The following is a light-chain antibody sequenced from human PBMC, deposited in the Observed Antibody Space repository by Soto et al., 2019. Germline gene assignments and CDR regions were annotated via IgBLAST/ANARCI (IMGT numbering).Light chain of an antibody. CDR2: AAS. Sequence: DVQMTQSPTSLSASVGDRVNITCRASQRVNNYLNWYQLKPGEAPKLLISAASTLQSGVPSRFSGSGSGTDLTITISGLQPEDGETYECQKYNSAPLTFGGGTKVEIK. CDR3: QKYNSAPLT. J-gene: IGKJ4*01. V-gene: IGKV1-27*01. CDR1: QRVNNY.